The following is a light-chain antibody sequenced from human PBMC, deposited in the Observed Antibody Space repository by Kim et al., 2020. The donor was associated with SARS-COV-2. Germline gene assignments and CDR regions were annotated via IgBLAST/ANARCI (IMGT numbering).Light chain of an antibody. CDR2: GPY. CDR3: QQYNRWPLT. V-gene: IGKV3D-15*01. Sequence: VSPGESATLSCRASESVSSNLAWYQQRSGQAPRLLIYGPYTRATGIPERFSVSVSGTDFTLTINSLRPGDSATYYCQQYNRWPLTFGGGTRVEIK. J-gene: IGKJ4*01. CDR1: ESVSSN.